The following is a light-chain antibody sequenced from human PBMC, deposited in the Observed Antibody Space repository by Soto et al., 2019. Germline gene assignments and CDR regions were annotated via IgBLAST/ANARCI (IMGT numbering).Light chain of an antibody. J-gene: IGLJ1*01. CDR3: SSYTSNRTYV. CDR2: EVT. CDR1: SNDVGGYNY. Sequence: QSALTQPASVSGSPGQAISISCTGTSNDVGGYNYVSWYQQQPGKAPKLMVYEVTHRLSWTSDRFSGSKSGNTASLTISRLQAEDEADYYCSSYTSNRTYVFGIGTKVTVL. V-gene: IGLV2-14*01.